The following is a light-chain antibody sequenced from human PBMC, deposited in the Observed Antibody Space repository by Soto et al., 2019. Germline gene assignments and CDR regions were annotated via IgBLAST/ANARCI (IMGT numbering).Light chain of an antibody. CDR3: TSFTSSGTQV. J-gene: IGLJ1*01. V-gene: IGLV2-14*01. Sequence: QSALTQPASVSGSPGQSITISCTGTSGDVDAFDYVSWYQQHPGKAPKLMIFEVSDRPSGVSDRFSGSKSGSTASLTISGLQAEDEADYFCTSFTSSGTQVFGTGTKVTVL. CDR2: EVS. CDR1: SGDVDAFDY.